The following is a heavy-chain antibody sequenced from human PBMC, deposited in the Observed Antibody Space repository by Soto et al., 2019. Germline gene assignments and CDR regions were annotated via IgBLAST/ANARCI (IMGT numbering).Heavy chain of an antibody. Sequence: PGESLKISCKGSGYSFTSYWISWVRQMPGKGLEWMGRIDPSDSYTNYSPSFQGHVTISADKSISTAYLQWSSLKASDSAMYYCARHEYSSSTFDYWGQGTLVTV. CDR1: GYSFTSYW. CDR2: IDPSDSYT. CDR3: ARHEYSSSTFDY. J-gene: IGHJ4*02. V-gene: IGHV5-10-1*01. D-gene: IGHD6-6*01.